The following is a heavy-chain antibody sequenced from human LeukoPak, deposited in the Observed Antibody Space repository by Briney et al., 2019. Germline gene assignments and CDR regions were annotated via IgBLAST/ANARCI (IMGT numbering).Heavy chain of an antibody. CDR2: INGSGDAT. V-gene: IGHV3-23*01. CDR3: ARSVGATMRKNLYFDY. D-gene: IGHD1-26*01. CDR1: GFTYSFYA. Sequence: GGPLRLSCVGSGFTYSFYAMSWVRQAPGKGLEWVSLINGSGDATAVADSVKGRFTISRDNSKNTLDLQMNSLRAEDTAVYYCARSVGATMRKNLYFDYWGQGTLVTVSS. J-gene: IGHJ4*02.